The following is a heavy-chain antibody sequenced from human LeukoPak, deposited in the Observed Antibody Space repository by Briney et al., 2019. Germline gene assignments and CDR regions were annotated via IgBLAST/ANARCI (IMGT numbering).Heavy chain of an antibody. CDR3: ARVGHRYYDFWSGYRQYYFDY. J-gene: IGHJ4*02. CDR1: GYTFTSYG. V-gene: IGHV1-18*01. D-gene: IGHD3-3*01. Sequence: ASVKVSCKASGYTFTSYGISWVRQAPGQGLEWMGGISGYSGNTNYAQKLQGRVTMTTDKSTSTAYMELRSLRSDDTAVYYCARVGHRYYDFWSGYRQYYFDYWGQGTLVTVSS. CDR2: ISGYSGNT.